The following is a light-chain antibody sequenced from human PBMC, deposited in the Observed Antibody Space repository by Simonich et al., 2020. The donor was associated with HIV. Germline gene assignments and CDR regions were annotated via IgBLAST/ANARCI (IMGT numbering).Light chain of an antibody. CDR3: QQYNSWPT. Sequence: EIVMTQSPATLSVSPGEKATLSFRASQSVSSNLAWYQHKPGPAPRLLIYGASTRATGIPARFSGSGSGTEFTLTISSMQSEDFAVYYCQQYNSWPTFGGGTKVEIK. V-gene: IGKV3-15*01. CDR1: QSVSSN. CDR2: GAS. J-gene: IGKJ4*01.